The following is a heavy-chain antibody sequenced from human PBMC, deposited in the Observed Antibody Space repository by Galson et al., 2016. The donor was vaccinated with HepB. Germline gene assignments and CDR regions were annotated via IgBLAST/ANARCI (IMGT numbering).Heavy chain of an antibody. CDR2: ISYDGSNK. J-gene: IGHJ4*02. D-gene: IGHD2-2*01. V-gene: IGHV3-30*18. Sequence: SLRLSCAASGFTFSSYGMHWVRQAPGKGLEWVAFISYDGSNKKYADSVKGRFAISRDNSKQTLYLQMNSLRAEEPAVYYCAKDGRIYCSSASCHDHFHYWGQGTLVTVSS. CDR3: AKDGRIYCSSASCHDHFHY. CDR1: GFTFSSYG.